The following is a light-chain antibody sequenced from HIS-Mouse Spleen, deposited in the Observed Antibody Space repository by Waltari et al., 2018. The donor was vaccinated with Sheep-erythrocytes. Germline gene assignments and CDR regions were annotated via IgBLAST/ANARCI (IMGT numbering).Light chain of an antibody. CDR3: CSYAGSSTPWV. J-gene: IGLJ3*02. V-gene: IGLV2-23*01. CDR1: RSDVGSYNL. Sequence: QSALTQPASVSGSPGQSITISCTGTRSDVGSYNLVSWYQQHLGKAPKLMIYEGSKRPSGVSNRFSGSKSGNTASLTISGLQAEDEADYYCCSYAGSSTPWVFGGGTKLTVL. CDR2: EGS.